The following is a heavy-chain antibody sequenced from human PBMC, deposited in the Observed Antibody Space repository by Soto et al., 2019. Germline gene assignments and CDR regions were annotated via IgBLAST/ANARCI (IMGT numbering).Heavy chain of an antibody. Sequence: GSLRLSCAASGFTFSSYAMSWVRQAPGKGLEWVSAISGSGGSTYYADSVKGRFTISRDNSKNTLYLQMNSLRAEDTAVYYCAKDPPGLTIVVVVAATPDYWGQGTLVTVSS. CDR3: AKDPPGLTIVVVVAATPDY. D-gene: IGHD2-15*01. CDR1: GFTFSSYA. V-gene: IGHV3-23*01. J-gene: IGHJ4*02. CDR2: ISGSGGST.